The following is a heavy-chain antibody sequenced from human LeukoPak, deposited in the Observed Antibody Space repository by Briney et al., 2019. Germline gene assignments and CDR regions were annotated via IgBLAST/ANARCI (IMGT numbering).Heavy chain of an antibody. V-gene: IGHV1-8*01. CDR2: MNPNSGNT. J-gene: IGHJ4*02. CDR1: GYTFTSYD. Sequence: GASVKVSCKASGYTFTSYDINWVRQATGQGLEWMGWMNPNSGNTGYAQKFQGRVTMTRNTSISTAYMELSSLRSEDTAVYYCARQVGRDVWGSYRLFDYWGQGTLVTVSS. CDR3: ARQVGRDVWGSYRLFDY. D-gene: IGHD3-16*02.